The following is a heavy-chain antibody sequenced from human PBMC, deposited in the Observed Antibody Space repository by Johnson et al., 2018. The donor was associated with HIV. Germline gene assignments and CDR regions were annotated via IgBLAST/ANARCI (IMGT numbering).Heavy chain of an antibody. CDR2: IDSDGET. V-gene: IGHV3-13*01. CDR1: GFTLGSYD. J-gene: IGHJ3*02. Sequence: VPLVESGGGLVQPGRSLRLSCTASGFTLGSYDMHWVRQAAGKGLEWVSEIDSDGETYYPASVKGRFTTSRENYKNSFYLHMNSLRAGDTAVYYCARRSITSDGFDIWGQGTMVTVSS. CDR3: ARRSITSDGFDI. D-gene: IGHD2-2*01.